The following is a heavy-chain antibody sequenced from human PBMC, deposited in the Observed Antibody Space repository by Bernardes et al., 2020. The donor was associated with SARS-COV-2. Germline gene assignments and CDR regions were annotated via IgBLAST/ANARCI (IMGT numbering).Heavy chain of an antibody. CDR3: ARGASFGFLSAYSFGRGGPFDP. Sequence: SETLSLTCAVYGGSFSSHYCAWIRQPPGRGLEWVGEINHSGSSTYNPSLKSRVTLSVDTSKMQFSLKLTSVNAADMAVYYCARGASFGFLSAYSFGRGGPFDPWGQGVLVTVAS. CDR1: GGSFSSHY. V-gene: IGHV4-34*01. D-gene: IGHD3-3*01. J-gene: IGHJ5*02. CDR2: INHSGSS.